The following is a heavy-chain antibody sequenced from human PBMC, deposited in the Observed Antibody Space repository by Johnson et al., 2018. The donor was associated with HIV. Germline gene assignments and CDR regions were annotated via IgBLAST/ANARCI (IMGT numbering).Heavy chain of an antibody. CDR2: IYSGGST. V-gene: IGHV3-66*01. J-gene: IGHJ3*02. Sequence: VQLVESGGGLVQPGGSLRLSCAASGFTVSSNYMSWVRQAPGKGLEWVSVIYSGGSTYYADSVKGRFTISRDNAKNSLYLQMNSLRAEDTALYYCAKERDWDDAFDIWGQGTMVTVSS. D-gene: IGHD3-9*01. CDR1: GFTVSSNY. CDR3: AKERDWDDAFDI.